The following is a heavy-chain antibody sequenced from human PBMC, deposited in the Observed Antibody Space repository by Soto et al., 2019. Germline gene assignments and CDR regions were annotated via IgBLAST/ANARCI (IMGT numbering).Heavy chain of an antibody. CDR2: ISGSGGST. D-gene: IGHD6-19*01. Sequence: EVQLVESGGGLARPGGSLRVSCAAAGFTFTNAWMSWVRQAPGKGLEWVSAISGSGGSTYYADSVKGRFTISRDNSKNTLYLQMNSLRAEDTAVYYCAKSGSGFDYWGQGTLVTVSS. CDR3: AKSGSGFDY. CDR1: GFTFTNAW. J-gene: IGHJ4*02. V-gene: IGHV3-23*04.